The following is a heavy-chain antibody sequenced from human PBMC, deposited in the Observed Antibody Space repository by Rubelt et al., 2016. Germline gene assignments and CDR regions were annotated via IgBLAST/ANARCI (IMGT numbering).Heavy chain of an antibody. CDR1: GFTFSDYA. J-gene: IGHJ3*02. CDR3: TRGRVPAAIAAFEI. V-gene: IGHV3-49*04. Sequence: DVQLEESGGRLVQPGGSLKLSCTASGFTFSDYAMTWVRQAPGKGLEWVGFVRSKAYDETREYGESVKGRLNISRDDSASITYLQRNGLKSEDTAVYFCTRGRVPAAIAAFEIWGHGTMVTVSS. CDR2: VRSKAYDETR. D-gene: IGHD2-2*01.